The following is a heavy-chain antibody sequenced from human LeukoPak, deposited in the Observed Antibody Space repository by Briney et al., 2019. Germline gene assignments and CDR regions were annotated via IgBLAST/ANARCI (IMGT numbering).Heavy chain of an antibody. Sequence: GASVKVSCKASGGTFSSYAISWVRQAPGQGLEWMGRIIPIFGTANYAQKFQGRVTITTDESTSTAYMEMSSLRSEDTAVYYCARVRTYSYGSGSYYWDYYFDYWGLGTLVTVSS. D-gene: IGHD3-10*01. J-gene: IGHJ4*02. CDR1: GGTFSSYA. CDR2: IIPIFGTA. V-gene: IGHV1-69*05. CDR3: ARVRTYSYGSGSYYWDYYFDY.